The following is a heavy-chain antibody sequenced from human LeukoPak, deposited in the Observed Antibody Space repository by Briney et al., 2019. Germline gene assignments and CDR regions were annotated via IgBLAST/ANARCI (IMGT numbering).Heavy chain of an antibody. J-gene: IGHJ3*02. D-gene: IGHD3-10*01. V-gene: IGHV1-58*01. CDR2: IVVGSGDT. CDR3: GADSMPRGVFSYAFDI. CDR1: GFTFTSAA. Sequence: SVKVSCKASGFTFTSAAVQWVRQARGQRLEWIGWIVVGSGDTNSAQKFQERVTITRDMSTRTAYMELSSLRSEDTAVYYCGADSMPRGVFSYAFDIWGQGTMVTVSS.